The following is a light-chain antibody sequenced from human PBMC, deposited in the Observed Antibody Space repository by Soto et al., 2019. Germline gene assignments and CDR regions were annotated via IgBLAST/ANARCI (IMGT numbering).Light chain of an antibody. Sequence: QSVLTQPPSVSAAPGQKVTISCSGSGSNIGNNNVAWYQQFPGSAPKLLIYEDSNRPSGIPDRFSGSKSGTSATLGITGLQTGDEADYYCGTWDNGLSAYVFGAGTKLTVL. V-gene: IGLV1-51*02. J-gene: IGLJ1*01. CDR2: EDS. CDR3: GTWDNGLSAYV. CDR1: GSNIGNNN.